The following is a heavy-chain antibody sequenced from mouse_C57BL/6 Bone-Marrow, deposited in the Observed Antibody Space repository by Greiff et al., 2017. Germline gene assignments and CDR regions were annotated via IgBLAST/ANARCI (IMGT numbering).Heavy chain of an antibody. J-gene: IGHJ2*01. Sequence: EVKLVESGGDLVKPGGSLKLSCAASGFTFSSYGMSWVRQTPDKRLEWVATISSGGSYTSYPDSVKGRFTISRDNAKNTLYLQMSSLKSEDTAMYYCARQGVNLLLRWYFDYWGQGTTLTVSS. CDR2: ISSGGSYT. CDR3: ARQGVNLLLRWYFDY. D-gene: IGHD1-1*01. CDR1: GFTFSSYG. V-gene: IGHV5-6*02.